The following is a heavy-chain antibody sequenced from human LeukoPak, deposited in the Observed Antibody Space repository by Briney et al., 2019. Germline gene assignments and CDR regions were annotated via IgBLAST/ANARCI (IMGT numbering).Heavy chain of an antibody. CDR2: INSGSST. D-gene: IGHD1-26*01. Sequence: PGGSLRLSCAASGFTVSSNYMSWVRQAPGKGLEWVSVINSGSSTYYADSVKGRFTISRDNSKNTLYLQMNSLRAEDTAVYYCARAGKWTSYYYYYGMDVWGQGTTVTVSS. V-gene: IGHV3-53*01. CDR1: GFTVSSNY. CDR3: ARAGKWTSYYYYYGMDV. J-gene: IGHJ6*02.